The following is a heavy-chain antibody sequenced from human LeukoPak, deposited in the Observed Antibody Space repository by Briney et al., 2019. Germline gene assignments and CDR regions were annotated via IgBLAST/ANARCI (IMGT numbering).Heavy chain of an antibody. CDR1: GFTFSTYW. J-gene: IGHJ5*02. D-gene: IGHD3-10*01. CDR3: ARGQGSGSYGFDP. CDR2: IKEDGSEK. Sequence: PGGSLRLSCAASGFTFSTYWMSWVRQAPGKGLEWVANIKEDGSEKYYVDSVKGRIAISRDNSKNTLYLQMNSLRAEDTAVYYCARGQGSGSYGFDPWGQGTLVTVSS. V-gene: IGHV3-7*03.